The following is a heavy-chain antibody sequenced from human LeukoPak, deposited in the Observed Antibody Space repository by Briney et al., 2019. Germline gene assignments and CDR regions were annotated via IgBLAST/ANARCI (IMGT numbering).Heavy chain of an antibody. V-gene: IGHV3-7*01. CDR2: IKQDGSEK. D-gene: IGHD6-6*01. J-gene: IGHJ4*02. CDR3: ARAHTSSGFDY. CDR1: GFTFNNYW. Sequence: GGSLRLSCAASGFTFNNYWMNWVRQAPGKGLEWVANIKQDGSEKYYVDSVKGRFTISRDNAKNSLYLHMNSLRAEDTAVYYCARAHTSSGFDYWGQGTLVTVSS.